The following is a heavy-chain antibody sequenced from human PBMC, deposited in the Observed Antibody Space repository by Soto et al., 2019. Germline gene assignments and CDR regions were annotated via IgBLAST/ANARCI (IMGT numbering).Heavy chain of an antibody. D-gene: IGHD6-6*01. CDR3: AKDRAIAALPVYYYYGMDV. J-gene: IGHJ6*02. CDR2: ISYDGSNK. CDR1: GFTFSSYG. Sequence: VGSLRLSCAASGFTFSSYGMHWVRQAPGKGLEWVAVISYDGSNKYYADSVKGRFTISRDNSKNTLYLQMNSLRAEDTAVYYCAKDRAIAALPVYYYYGMDVWGQGTTVTVSS. V-gene: IGHV3-30*18.